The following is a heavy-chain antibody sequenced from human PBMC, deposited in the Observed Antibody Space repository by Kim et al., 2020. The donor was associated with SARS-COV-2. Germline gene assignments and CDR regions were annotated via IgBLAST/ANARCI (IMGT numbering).Heavy chain of an antibody. V-gene: IGHV4-34*01. J-gene: IGHJ4*02. D-gene: IGHD6-19*01. CDR2: SGST. Sequence: SGSTNSNPSLKSRVTISVDTSKNQFSLKLSSVTAADTAVYYCARASSGPYWGQGTLVTVSS. CDR3: ARASSGPY.